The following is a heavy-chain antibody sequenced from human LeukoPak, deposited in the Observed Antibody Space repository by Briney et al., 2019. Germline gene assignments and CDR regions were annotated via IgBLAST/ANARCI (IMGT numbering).Heavy chain of an antibody. CDR2: ISAYNGNT. J-gene: IGHJ5*02. CDR1: GGTFSSYA. Sequence: ASVKVSCKASGGTFSSYAISWVRQAPGQGLEWMGWISAYNGNTNYAQKLQGRVTMTTDTSTSTAYMELRSLRSDDTAVYYCARVQQDIVVVVAASWVTGWFDPWGQGTLVTVSS. V-gene: IGHV1-18*01. D-gene: IGHD2-15*01. CDR3: ARVQQDIVVVVAASWVTGWFDP.